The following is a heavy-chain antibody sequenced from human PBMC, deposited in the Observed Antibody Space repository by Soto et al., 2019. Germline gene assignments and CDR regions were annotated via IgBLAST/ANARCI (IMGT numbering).Heavy chain of an antibody. CDR3: ARVYYDFWSGYNDY. V-gene: IGHV3-7*04. D-gene: IGHD3-3*01. CDR2: IKQDGSEK. CDR1: GFTFSSYW. J-gene: IGHJ4*02. Sequence: WSLRLSCAASGFTFSSYWMSWVRQAPGKGLEWVANIKQDGSEKYYVDSVKGRFTISRDNAKNSLYLQMNSLRAEDTAVYYCARVYYDFWSGYNDYGGQGTLVTVSS.